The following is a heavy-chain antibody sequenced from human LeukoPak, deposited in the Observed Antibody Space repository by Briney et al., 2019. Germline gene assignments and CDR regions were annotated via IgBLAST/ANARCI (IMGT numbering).Heavy chain of an antibody. J-gene: IGHJ3*02. CDR1: SGSISNFY. V-gene: IGHV4-4*07. D-gene: IGHD2-2*01. CDR3: AGSYCSSTSCFQPYAFDI. CDR2: IYTSGYT. Sequence: SETLSLTCTVSSGSISNFYWSWIRQPAGKGLEWIGRIYTSGYTKYNPSLKSRVTMSVDTSKNQFSLKLSSVTAADTAVYYCAGSYCSSTSCFQPYAFDIWGQGTMVTVSS.